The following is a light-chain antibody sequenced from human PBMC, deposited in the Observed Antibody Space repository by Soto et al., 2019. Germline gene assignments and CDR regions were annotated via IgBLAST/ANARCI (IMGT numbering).Light chain of an antibody. J-gene: IGKJ5*01. CDR1: QGTSSY. CDR2: GAS. Sequence: DIQITPSPSTLSGSVGDRVPITCPASQGTSSYLAWFQQKPGRAPKLLIYGASTLQSGVPARFSGSGSGTDFTLTISNLQPEDFATYYCQQLNAYPLTFGQGTRLEIK. CDR3: QQLNAYPLT. V-gene: IGKV1-9*01.